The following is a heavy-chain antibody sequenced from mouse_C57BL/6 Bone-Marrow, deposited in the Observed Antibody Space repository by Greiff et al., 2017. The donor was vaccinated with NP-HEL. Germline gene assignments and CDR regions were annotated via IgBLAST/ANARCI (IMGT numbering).Heavy chain of an antibody. CDR3: VRGPYGNYAMDY. V-gene: IGHV10-3*01. CDR1: GFTFNTYA. D-gene: IGHD2-1*01. Sequence: EVQLVESGGGLVQPKGSLKLSCAASGFTFNTYAMHWVRQAPGKGLEWVARIRSKGSNYATYYADSVKDRFTISRDDSQSMLYLQMNNLKTEDTAMYYCVRGPYGNYAMDYWGQGTSVTVSS. J-gene: IGHJ4*01. CDR2: IRSKGSNYAT.